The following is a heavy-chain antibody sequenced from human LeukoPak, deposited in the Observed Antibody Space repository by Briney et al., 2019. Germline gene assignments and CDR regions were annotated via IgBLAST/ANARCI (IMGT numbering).Heavy chain of an antibody. Sequence: GGSLRLSCAASGFTFSSYGMHWVRQAPGKGLEWVAVIWYDGSNKYYADSVKGRFTISRDNSKNTLYLQMNSLRAEDTAVYYCARTYSSSSGEHDAFDIWGQGTMVTVSS. CDR2: IWYDGSNK. CDR1: GFTFSSYG. V-gene: IGHV3-33*01. CDR3: ARTYSSSSGEHDAFDI. J-gene: IGHJ3*02. D-gene: IGHD6-6*01.